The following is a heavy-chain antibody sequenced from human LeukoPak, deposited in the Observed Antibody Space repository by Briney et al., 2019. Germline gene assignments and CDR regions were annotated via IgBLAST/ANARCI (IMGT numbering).Heavy chain of an antibody. Sequence: GASVTVSFTTSGYTFTVYYVHWVRQAPGQGLEWMGWINPNSGGTNYAQKFQGRVTMTRDTSISTAYMEVSRLRSDDTAMFHCARATGSVDYYYMDVWGKGTTVTVSS. V-gene: IGHV1-2*02. CDR3: ARATGSVDYYYMDV. J-gene: IGHJ6*03. D-gene: IGHD1-1*01. CDR1: GYTFTVYY. CDR2: INPNSGGT.